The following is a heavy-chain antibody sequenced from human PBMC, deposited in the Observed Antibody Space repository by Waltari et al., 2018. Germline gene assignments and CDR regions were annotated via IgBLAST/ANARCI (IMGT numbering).Heavy chain of an antibody. CDR3: ARVGMATPFDY. J-gene: IGHJ4*02. V-gene: IGHV3-53*01. Sequence: EVQLVESGGGLIQPGGSLRLSCAASGFTVSSNYMSWVRQAPGKGLEWVSVIYSGGSTYYADSVKGRFTIARDNSKNTLYLQMNSLRSEDTAVYYCARVGMATPFDYWGQGTLVTVSS. D-gene: IGHD5-12*01. CDR1: GFTVSSNY. CDR2: IYSGGST.